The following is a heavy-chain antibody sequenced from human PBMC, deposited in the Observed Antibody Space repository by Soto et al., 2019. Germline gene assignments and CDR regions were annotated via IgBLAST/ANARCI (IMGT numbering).Heavy chain of an antibody. J-gene: IGHJ4*02. CDR1: GYTFTSYA. V-gene: IGHV1-3*01. CDR3: ARNGGRGYDFWSGYFRYYFAY. D-gene: IGHD3-3*01. Sequence: ASVKVSCKASGYTFTSYAMHWVRQAPGQRLEWMGWINAGNGNTKYSQKFQGRVTITRDTSASTAYMELSSLRSEDTAVYYCARNGGRGYDFWSGYFRYYFAYWGQGTLVPVSS. CDR2: INAGNGNT.